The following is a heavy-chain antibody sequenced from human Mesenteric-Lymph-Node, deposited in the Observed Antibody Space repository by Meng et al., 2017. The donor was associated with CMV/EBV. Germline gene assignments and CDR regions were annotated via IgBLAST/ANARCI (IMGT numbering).Heavy chain of an antibody. V-gene: IGHV3-21*01. Sequence: GESLKISCAASGFIYSRYEVNWVRQAPGKGLEWVSSISSSSAFVYYEDSVRGRFTISRDSAGNSLSLQMNSLKDEDTAVYYCAKEGLTGTNGDYWGQGTLVTVSS. CDR2: ISSSSAFV. CDR3: AKEGLTGTNGDY. D-gene: IGHD1-7*01. CDR1: GFIYSRYE. J-gene: IGHJ4*02.